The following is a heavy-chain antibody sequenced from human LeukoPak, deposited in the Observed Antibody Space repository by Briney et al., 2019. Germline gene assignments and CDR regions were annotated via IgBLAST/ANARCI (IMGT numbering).Heavy chain of an antibody. V-gene: IGHV4-39*07. CDR3: ARVDDFWSGYFDY. CDR2: INHSGST. Sequence: SSETLSLTCTVSGGSIRSSYYYWGWIRQPPGKGLEWIGEINHSGSTNYNPSLKSRVTISVDTSKNQFSLKLSSVTAADTAVYYCARVDDFWSGYFDYWGQGTLVTVSS. CDR1: GGSIRSSYYY. D-gene: IGHD3-3*01. J-gene: IGHJ4*02.